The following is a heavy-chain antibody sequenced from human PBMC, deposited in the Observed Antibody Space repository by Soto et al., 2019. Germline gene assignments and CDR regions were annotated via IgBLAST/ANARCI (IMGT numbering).Heavy chain of an antibody. J-gene: IGHJ4*02. CDR1: GFSLRTTGVG. V-gene: IGHV2-5*01. CDR2: IYWNDDK. CDR3: AHTWALPFDY. D-gene: IGHD3-16*01. Sequence: HITLTESGPTLVKPTQTLTLTCTYSGFSLRTTGVGVGWVRQPPGKALEWLAIIYWNDDKHYSPSLKSRFTLTSDISKSQLVLTMTNMDPVDTATYYCAHTWALPFDYWGQGTLVIVSS.